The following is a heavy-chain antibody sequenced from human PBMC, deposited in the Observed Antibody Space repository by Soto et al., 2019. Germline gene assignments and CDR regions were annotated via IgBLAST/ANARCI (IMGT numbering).Heavy chain of an antibody. Sequence: QVQLQQWGAGLLKPSETLSLTCAVYGGSFSGYYWSWIRQPPGKGLEWIGEINPSGSTNYNPSLKCRGTLSVDTSKNQFALKLSSVTAGDTAVYYCARREFSVVPATTIQFGMGVWGQGTTVTVSS. V-gene: IGHV4-34*01. CDR2: INPSGST. CDR1: GGSFSGYY. D-gene: IGHD2-2*01. CDR3: ARREFSVVPATTIQFGMGV. J-gene: IGHJ6*02.